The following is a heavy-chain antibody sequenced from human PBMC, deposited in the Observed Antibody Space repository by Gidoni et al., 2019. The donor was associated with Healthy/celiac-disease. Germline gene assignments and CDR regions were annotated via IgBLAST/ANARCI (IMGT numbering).Heavy chain of an antibody. J-gene: IGHJ5*02. CDR1: GGSFRGYY. CDR2: INHSGST. V-gene: IGHV4-34*01. CDR3: ARGQQNLWFGELLWWFDP. D-gene: IGHD3-10*01. Sequence: QVQLQQWGAGLLKPSETLSLTCAGDGGSFRGYYWSWIRQPPGKGLEWIGEINHSGSTNYNPSLKSRVTISVDTSKNQFSLKLSSVTAADTAVYYCARGQQNLWFGELLWWFDPWGQGTLVTVSS.